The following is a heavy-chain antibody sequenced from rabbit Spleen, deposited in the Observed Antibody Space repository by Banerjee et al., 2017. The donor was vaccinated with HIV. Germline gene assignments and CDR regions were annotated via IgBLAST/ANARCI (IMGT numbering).Heavy chain of an antibody. D-gene: IGHD5-1*01. CDR1: GFDFSTYG. CDR3: ARATGYGSTSYHPTRLDL. CDR2: IEPIFGNT. J-gene: IGHJ3*01. Sequence: QSLEESGGGLVQPGGSLKLSCKASGFDFSTYGVSWVRQAPGKGLEWIGYIEPIFGNTYYANWVNGRFTISSHNAQNTLYLQLSSLTAADTATYFCARATGYGSTSYHPTRLDLWGPGTLVTVS. V-gene: IGHV1S7*01.